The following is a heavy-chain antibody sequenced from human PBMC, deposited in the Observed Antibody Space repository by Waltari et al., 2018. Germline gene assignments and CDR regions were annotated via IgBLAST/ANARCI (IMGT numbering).Heavy chain of an antibody. D-gene: IGHD6-13*01. V-gene: IGHV4-39*01. CDR3: ARLSLAAGHLIDY. CDR1: GDSIRTSNYY. J-gene: IGHJ4*02. CDR2: IYYTKYT. Sequence: QLQLQESGPGLVKPSETLSLTCTVPGDSIRTSNYYWGWIRQPPGKGLEWIGSIYYTKYTYYNPSLKSRVTLSLDTSKNQFSLSLNSVAAADTAVYYCARLSLAAGHLIDYWGQGTLVTVSS.